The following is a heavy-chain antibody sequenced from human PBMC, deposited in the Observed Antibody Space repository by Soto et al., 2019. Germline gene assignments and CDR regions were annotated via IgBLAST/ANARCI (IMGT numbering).Heavy chain of an antibody. CDR3: ARGGGYCSGGSCNRGHNAFDI. CDR2: INPSGGST. V-gene: IGHV1-46*03. Sequence: ASVKVSCKASGYTFTSYDINWVRQATGQGLEWMGIINPSGGSTSYAQKFQGRVTMTRDTSTSTVYMELSSLRSEDTAVYYCARGGGYCSGGSCNRGHNAFDIWGQGTMVTVSS. J-gene: IGHJ3*02. CDR1: GYTFTSYD. D-gene: IGHD2-15*01.